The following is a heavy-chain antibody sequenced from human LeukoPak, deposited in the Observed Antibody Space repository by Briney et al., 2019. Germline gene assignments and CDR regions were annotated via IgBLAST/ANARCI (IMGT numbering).Heavy chain of an antibody. V-gene: IGHV3-74*01. CDR1: GFTFSSYW. D-gene: IGHD6-13*01. CDR3: ARGGVSAADS. Sequence: PGGSLRLSCVVSGFTFSSYWMHWVRQAPGKGLVWLSRINGDGSSTSYADSVKGRFTISRDNAKNTLYLQMNSLRAEDTAVYYCARGGVSAADSWGQGTLVTVSS. CDR2: INGDGSST. J-gene: IGHJ4*02.